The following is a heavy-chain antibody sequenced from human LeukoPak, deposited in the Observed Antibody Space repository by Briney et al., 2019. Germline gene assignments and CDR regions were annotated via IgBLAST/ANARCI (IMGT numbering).Heavy chain of an antibody. CDR3: ARVSGLGMNEYYQH. D-gene: IGHD3-10*01. CDR1: GLTFSNSW. J-gene: IGHJ1*01. V-gene: IGHV3-74*01. Sequence: GGSLRLSCEASGLTFSNSWMHWVRQAPGKGLVWVSRINNEGTAISYADSVKGRFTISRDNAKNTLYLQMNSLRAEDTAVYYCARVSGLGMNEYYQHWGQGTLVAVAS. CDR2: INNEGTAI.